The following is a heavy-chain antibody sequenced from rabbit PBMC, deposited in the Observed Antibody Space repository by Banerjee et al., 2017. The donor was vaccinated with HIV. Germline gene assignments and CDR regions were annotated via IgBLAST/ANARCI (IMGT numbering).Heavy chain of an antibody. CDR3: VRGPDSYDDYGGFNL. J-gene: IGHJ4*01. V-gene: IGHV1S47*01. Sequence: QEQLVESGGGLVQPEGSLTLTCKASGFDFSSYGVSWVRQAPGKGLEWIGYIDPVFGSTYYASWVNGRFTISSHNAQNTLYLQLNSLTAADTATYFCVRGPDSYDDYGGFNLWGPGTLVTVS. D-gene: IGHD2-1*01. CDR2: IDPVFGST. CDR1: GFDFSSYG.